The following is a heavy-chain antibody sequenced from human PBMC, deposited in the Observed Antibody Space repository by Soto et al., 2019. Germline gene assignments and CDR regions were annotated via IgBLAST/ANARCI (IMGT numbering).Heavy chain of an antibody. Sequence: SRVLQIHRKGLEWMGRIDPSDSYTNYSPSFQGHVTISADKSISTAYLQWSSLKASDTAIYYCARHSRSAHPYSGSDFLRQGTTVTVFS. CDR2: IDPSDSYT. J-gene: IGHJ6*02. CDR3: ARHSRSAHPYSGSDF. V-gene: IGHV5-10-1*01. D-gene: IGHD5-12*01.